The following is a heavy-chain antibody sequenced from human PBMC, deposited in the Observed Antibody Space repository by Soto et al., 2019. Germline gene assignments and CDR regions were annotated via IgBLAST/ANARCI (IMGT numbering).Heavy chain of an antibody. J-gene: IGHJ4*02. Sequence: QVQLQQSGAGLLKPSETLSLTCDVYGGSFSGYIWTWIRQTPGKGLQWIGQINHSGSANYNPSLXSRVTISVHTSXXXCXXELNSVTAADTAVYYCARGLISGSHYSGGWYYFDSWGQGTQVTVSS. D-gene: IGHD1-26*01. V-gene: IGHV4-34*01. CDR1: GGSFSGYI. CDR3: ARGLISGSHYSGGWYYFDS. CDR2: INHSGSA.